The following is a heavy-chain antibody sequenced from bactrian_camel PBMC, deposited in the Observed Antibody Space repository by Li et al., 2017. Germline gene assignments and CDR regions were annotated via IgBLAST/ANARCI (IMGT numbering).Heavy chain of an antibody. V-gene: IGHV3S53*01. D-gene: IGHD1*01. CDR1: GYTYSYYC. CDR2: IDSDGST. CDR3: AVFVAPGNYLRCRGLLTDPARWSY. J-gene: IGHJ4*01. Sequence: HVQLVESGGGSVQAGGSLRLSCAVSGYTYSYYCMGWFRQVPGKEREGVAAIDSDGSTKYADSVKDRFTVSRDNAENTVTLQMNSLKPEDTGMYYCAVFVAPGNYLRCRGLLTDPARWSYWGQGTQVTVSS.